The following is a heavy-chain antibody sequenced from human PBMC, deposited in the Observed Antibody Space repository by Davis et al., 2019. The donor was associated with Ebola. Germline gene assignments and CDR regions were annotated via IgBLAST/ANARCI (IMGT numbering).Heavy chain of an antibody. J-gene: IGHJ4*02. CDR2: ISSSSSYI. CDR3: ARVGIAAAGTNFDY. D-gene: IGHD6-13*01. Sequence: PGGSLRLSCAASGFTFSSYSMNWVRQAPGKGLEWVSSISSSSSYIYYADSVKGRFTISRDNSKNTLYLQMNSLRAEDTAVYYCARVGIAAAGTNFDYWGQGTLVTVSS. V-gene: IGHV3-21*01. CDR1: GFTFSSYS.